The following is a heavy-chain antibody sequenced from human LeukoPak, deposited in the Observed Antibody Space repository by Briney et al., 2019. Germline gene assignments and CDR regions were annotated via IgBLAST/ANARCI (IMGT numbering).Heavy chain of an antibody. CDR1: GYTFTSYY. V-gene: IGHV1-46*01. CDR3: ARESFHYYDSSGYSDY. D-gene: IGHD3-22*01. J-gene: IGHJ4*02. CDR2: INPSGGST. Sequence: ASVKVSCKASGYTFTSYYMHWVRQAPGQGLEWMGIINPSGGSTSYAQKFQGRVTMTRDMSTSTAYMELRSLRSDDTAVYYCARESFHYYDSSGYSDYWGQGTLVTVSS.